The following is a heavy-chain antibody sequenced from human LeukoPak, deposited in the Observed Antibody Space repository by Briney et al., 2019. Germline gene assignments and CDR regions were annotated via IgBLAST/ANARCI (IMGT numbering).Heavy chain of an antibody. CDR3: ASEDVEYSSSSYFDY. D-gene: IGHD6-6*01. CDR2: IIPIFGTA. Sequence: PRASVKVSCKASGGTFSSYAISWVRQDPGQGLEWMGRIIPIFGTANYAQKFQGRVTITTDESTSTAYMELSSLRSEDTAVYYCASEDVEYSSSSYFDYWGQGTLVTVSS. V-gene: IGHV1-69*05. CDR1: GGTFSSYA. J-gene: IGHJ4*02.